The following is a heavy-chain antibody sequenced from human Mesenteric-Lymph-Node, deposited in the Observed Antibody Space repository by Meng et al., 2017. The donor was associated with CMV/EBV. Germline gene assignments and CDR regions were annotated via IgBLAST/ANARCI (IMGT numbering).Heavy chain of an antibody. Sequence: GESLKISCATSGFTFSSYTMNWVRQAPGKGLEWVSYISSSGSTIYYADSVKGRFTISRDNAKNSLYLQMNSLRAEDTAVYYCARDLWQQLGMDYWGQGTLVTVSS. V-gene: IGHV3-48*04. CDR3: ARDLWQQLGMDY. CDR1: GFTFSSYT. J-gene: IGHJ4*02. D-gene: IGHD6-13*01. CDR2: ISSSGSTI.